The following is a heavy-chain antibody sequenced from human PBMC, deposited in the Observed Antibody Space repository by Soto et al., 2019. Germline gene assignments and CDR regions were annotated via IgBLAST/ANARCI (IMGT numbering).Heavy chain of an antibody. CDR3: AKRRGAGGHFDY. Sequence: DVQLLESGGGLVQPAGSLRLSCAASGFTFSSYAMGSLRQGPGKGLAWVAVASIGGSTHYADSVRGRFTISRDNSKNTLSLQMNSLTAEDTAVYFCAKRRGAGGHFDYWGQGALVTVSS. V-gene: IGHV3-23*01. D-gene: IGHD2-15*01. CDR1: GFTFSSYA. CDR2: ASIGGST. J-gene: IGHJ4*02.